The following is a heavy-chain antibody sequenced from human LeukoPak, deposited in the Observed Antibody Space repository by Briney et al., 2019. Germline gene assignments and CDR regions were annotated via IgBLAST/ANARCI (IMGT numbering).Heavy chain of an antibody. CDR2: MRGSGAGI. J-gene: IGHJ4*02. V-gene: IGHV3-23*01. Sequence: GGSLRLSCEASGLTFSSYTMNWVRQAPGKGLVWVSGMRGSGAGINYADSVKGRFTISRDNSKNTLYLQMNSLRAEDTAVYYCARGTEGSYYDFWSGYYYYFDYWGQGTLVTVSS. CDR1: GLTFSSYT. D-gene: IGHD3-3*01. CDR3: ARGTEGSYYDFWSGYYYYFDY.